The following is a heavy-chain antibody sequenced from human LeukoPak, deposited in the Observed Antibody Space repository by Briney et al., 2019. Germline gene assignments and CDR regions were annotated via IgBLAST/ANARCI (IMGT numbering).Heavy chain of an antibody. CDR2: IESATDVV. CDR3: VRAPEGNYGPYYFDY. D-gene: IGHD3-10*01. J-gene: IGHJ4*02. CDR1: GFTFSQYS. V-gene: IGHV3-48*02. Sequence: GGSLRLSCAASGFTFSQYSMNWVRQAPGKGLQWISYIESATDVVYYADSVKGRFTISRDNAKDSLFLQTNSLRDEDTATYYCVRAPEGNYGPYYFDYWGQGTLVTVSS.